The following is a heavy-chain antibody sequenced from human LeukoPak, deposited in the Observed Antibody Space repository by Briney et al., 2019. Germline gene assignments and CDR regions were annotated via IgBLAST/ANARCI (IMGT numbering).Heavy chain of an antibody. CDR2: IYSGGST. Sequence: GGSLRLSCAASGFTVSSNYMSWVRQAPGKGLEWVSVIYSGGSTYYADSVKGRFTISRDNSKNTLYLQMNSLRAGDTAVYYCARDDGYSYGSAHGHYYYGMDVWGQGTTVTVSS. CDR1: GFTVSSNY. V-gene: IGHV3-53*01. CDR3: ARDDGYSYGSAHGHYYYGMDV. D-gene: IGHD5-18*01. J-gene: IGHJ6*02.